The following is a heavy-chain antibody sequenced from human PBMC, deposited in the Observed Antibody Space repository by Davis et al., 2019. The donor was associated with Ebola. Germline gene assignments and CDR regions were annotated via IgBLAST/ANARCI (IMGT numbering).Heavy chain of an antibody. D-gene: IGHD5-18*01. CDR3: MCSGYSYGFNGY. CDR2: ISYSGGST. CDR1: VITFSSYA. J-gene: IGHJ4*02. Sequence: PGGSLRLSCADSVITFSSYAMTWVRQAPGQGLEWVSTISYSGGSTYYADSVKGRFTISRDNSKNTLYLQMNSLRAEDTAVYYCMCSGYSYGFNGYWGQGTLVTVSS. V-gene: IGHV3-23*01.